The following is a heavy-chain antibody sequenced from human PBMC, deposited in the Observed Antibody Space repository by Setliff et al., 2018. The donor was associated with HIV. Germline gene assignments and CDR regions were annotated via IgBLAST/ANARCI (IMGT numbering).Heavy chain of an antibody. D-gene: IGHD2-15*01. CDR3: ARRILRSAFDF. J-gene: IGHJ4*01. CDR2: IYTSGST. Sequence: PSETLSLTCTVSGGSISNYYWSWIRQPPGKGLEWIGYIYTSGSTNYNPSLKSRVTISVDTSKNQFSLKLSSVTAADTAVYFCARRILRSAFDFWGHGTLVTVSS. V-gene: IGHV4-4*09. CDR1: GGSISNYY.